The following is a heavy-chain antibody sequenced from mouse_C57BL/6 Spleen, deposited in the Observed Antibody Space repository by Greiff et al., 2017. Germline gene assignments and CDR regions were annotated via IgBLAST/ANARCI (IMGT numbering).Heavy chain of an antibody. CDR3: ARLDCSRGGLYAMDD. CDR2: ISSGGSYT. V-gene: IGHV5-6*01. Sequence: EVKLVESGGDLVKPGGSLKLSCAASGFTFSSYGMSWVRQTPDKRLEWVATISSGGSYTYYPDSVKGRFTISRDHAKNTLYLQMGSLKSEDTAMYYCARLDCSRGGLYAMDDWGQGTSVTVSS. CDR1: GFTFSSYG. J-gene: IGHJ4*01. D-gene: IGHD1-1*01.